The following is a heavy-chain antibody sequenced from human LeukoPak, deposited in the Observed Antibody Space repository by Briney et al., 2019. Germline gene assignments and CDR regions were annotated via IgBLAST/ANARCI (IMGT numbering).Heavy chain of an antibody. CDR3: AASPLTTVVTPFYYYYGMDV. J-gene: IGHJ6*02. V-gene: IGHV4-59*01. CDR2: IYYSGST. D-gene: IGHD4-23*01. Sequence: SETPSLTCTVSGGSISSYYWSWIRQPPGKGLEWIGYIYYSGSTNYNPSLNSRVTISVDTSKNQFSLKLSSVTAADTAVYYCAASPLTTVVTPFYYYYGMDVWGQGTTVTVSS. CDR1: GGSISSYY.